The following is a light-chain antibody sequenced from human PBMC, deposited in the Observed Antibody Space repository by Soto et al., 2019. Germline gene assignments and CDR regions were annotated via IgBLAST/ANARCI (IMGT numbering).Light chain of an antibody. CDR1: QGISNY. V-gene: IGKV1-27*01. CDR3: QTYNSAPRT. J-gene: IGKJ1*01. CDR2: AAS. Sequence: DIQMTQAPSSLSASVGDRVTITCRASQGISNYLAWYQQKPGKVPKLLIYAASTLQSGVPSRFSGSGSVTDFTLTISSLQPEDGATYYCQTYNSAPRTFGQGTEVEIK.